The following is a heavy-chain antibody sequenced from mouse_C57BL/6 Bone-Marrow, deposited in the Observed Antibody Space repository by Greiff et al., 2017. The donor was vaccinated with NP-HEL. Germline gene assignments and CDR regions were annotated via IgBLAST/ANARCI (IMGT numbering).Heavy chain of an antibody. CDR2: IYPGGGYT. CDR3: ARGGYGSRFAY. D-gene: IGHD1-1*01. CDR1: GYTFTNYW. Sequence: VHLVESGAELVRPGTSVKMSCKASGYTFTNYWIGWAKQRPGHGLEWIGDIYPGGGYTNYNEKFKGKATLTADKSSSTAYMQFSSLTSEDSAIYYCARGGYGSRFAYWGQGTLVTVSA. V-gene: IGHV1-63*01. J-gene: IGHJ3*01.